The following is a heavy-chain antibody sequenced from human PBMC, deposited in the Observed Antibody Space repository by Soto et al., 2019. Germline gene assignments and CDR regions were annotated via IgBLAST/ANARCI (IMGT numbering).Heavy chain of an antibody. D-gene: IGHD3-3*01. J-gene: IGHJ6*02. CDR3: ARHVPPTRAIFGVVKDYGGGMGI. Sequence: PGHSVKVSCMGSGYSFTSYWISWVRQMPGEGLEWMGRIAPSDSYTNYSPSFQGHVTISADKFISTAYLQWTGLKASDTAMYYCARHVPPTRAIFGVVKDYGGGMGIWGQETTGTASS. CDR2: IAPSDSYT. V-gene: IGHV5-10-1*01. CDR1: GYSFTSYW.